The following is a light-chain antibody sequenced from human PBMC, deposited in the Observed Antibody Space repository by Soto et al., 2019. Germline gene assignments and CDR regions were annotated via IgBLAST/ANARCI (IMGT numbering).Light chain of an antibody. CDR2: GAS. Sequence: EIVMTQSPAALSVSPGERATLFCRASQSVSSYLAWYQQKPGQAPRLLIYGASTRATGIPARFSGSGSGTEFTLSISSLQSEDFAIYYCQQYNNWPLTFGGGTKVEIK. CDR1: QSVSSY. J-gene: IGKJ4*01. CDR3: QQYNNWPLT. V-gene: IGKV3-15*01.